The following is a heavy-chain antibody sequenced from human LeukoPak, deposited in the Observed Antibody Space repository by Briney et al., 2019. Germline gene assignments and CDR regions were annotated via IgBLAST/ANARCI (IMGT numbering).Heavy chain of an antibody. CDR2: IYYSGST. D-gene: IGHD5-12*01. CDR1: GRSINRYY. CDR3: ARAGSGYDSGDYYYGMDV. Sequence: AETLSLTCTVSGRSINRYYGRWIRQPPGKGLEGIGYIYYSGSTNYNPSLKSRVTISVDTSKNQFSLKLSSVTAADTAVYYCARAGSGYDSGDYYYGMDVWGQGTTVTVSS. V-gene: IGHV4-59*01. J-gene: IGHJ6*02.